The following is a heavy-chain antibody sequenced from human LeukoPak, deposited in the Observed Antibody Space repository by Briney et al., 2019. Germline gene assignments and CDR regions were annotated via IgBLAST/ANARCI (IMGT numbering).Heavy chain of an antibody. Sequence: GGSLRLSCAVSGFTVSSKYMSWVRQAPGKGLEWVSVIYSGGSTYYADSVKGRFTISRDTSKNTLYLQTNSLRAEDTAVYYCARDRGWLQLDFWGQGTLVTVSS. CDR2: IYSGGST. CDR1: GFTVSSKY. V-gene: IGHV3-53*01. J-gene: IGHJ4*02. CDR3: ARDRGWLQLDF. D-gene: IGHD5-24*01.